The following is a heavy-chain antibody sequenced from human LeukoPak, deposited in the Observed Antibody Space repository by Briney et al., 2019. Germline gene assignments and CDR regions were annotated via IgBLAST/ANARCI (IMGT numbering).Heavy chain of an antibody. CDR1: GFTFEDYA. J-gene: IGHJ5*02. Sequence: SLRLSCAASGFTFEDYAMNWVRHAPGKGLEWVSGISWNSGSIGYADSVKGRFTISRDNAKNSLYLQMNSLRAEDTALYYCAKGKDGRGDWFDPWGQGTLVTVSS. V-gene: IGHV3-9*01. D-gene: IGHD1-26*01. CDR2: ISWNSGSI. CDR3: AKGKDGRGDWFDP.